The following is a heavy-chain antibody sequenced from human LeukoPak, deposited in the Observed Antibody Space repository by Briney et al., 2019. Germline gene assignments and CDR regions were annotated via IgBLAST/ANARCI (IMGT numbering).Heavy chain of an antibody. J-gene: IGHJ4*02. CDR3: ARDGYSSAWADLEYFDY. Sequence: SETLSLTCTVSGGSINNYYWSWIRLPAGKGLEWIGRIYTTGSSNYNPSLKGRVTISVDKSKNQFSLNLSSMTAADTAIYYCARDGYSSAWADLEYFDYWGQGIPVTVSS. CDR2: IYTTGSS. CDR1: GGSINNYY. V-gene: IGHV4-4*07. D-gene: IGHD6-19*01.